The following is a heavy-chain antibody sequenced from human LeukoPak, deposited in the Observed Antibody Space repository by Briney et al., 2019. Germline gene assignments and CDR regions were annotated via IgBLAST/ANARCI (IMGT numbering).Heavy chain of an antibody. CDR2: ISPSGGST. V-gene: IGHV1-46*01. Sequence: ASVKVSCKASGNTFTSYYIHWVRQAPGQGLEWMGIISPSGGSTSYAQTFEGRVTMTRDTSTSTVYMELSSLRSEDTAVYYCARWDENIYGQPQGGSLDYWGQGTLVTVSS. J-gene: IGHJ4*02. CDR3: ARWDENIYGQPQGGSLDY. D-gene: IGHD5-18*01. CDR1: GNTFTSYY.